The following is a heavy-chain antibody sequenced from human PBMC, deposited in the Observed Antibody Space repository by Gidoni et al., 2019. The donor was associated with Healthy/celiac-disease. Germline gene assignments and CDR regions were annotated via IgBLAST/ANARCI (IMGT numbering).Heavy chain of an antibody. Sequence: EVQLVETGGGLIQPGGSLSLSCAASGFTVSSNFMSWVRQAPGKGLEWVSVIYSGGSTYYADSVKGRFTISRDNSKNTLYLQMNSLRAEDTAVYYCAGSGSPYYFDYWGQGTLVTVSS. V-gene: IGHV3-53*02. CDR3: AGSGSPYYFDY. D-gene: IGHD3-10*01. CDR1: GFTVSSNF. J-gene: IGHJ4*02. CDR2: IYSGGST.